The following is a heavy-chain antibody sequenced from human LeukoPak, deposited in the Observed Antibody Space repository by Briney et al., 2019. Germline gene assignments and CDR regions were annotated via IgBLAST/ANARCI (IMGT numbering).Heavy chain of an antibody. CDR3: ARERAVAGTFNYFDY. D-gene: IGHD6-19*01. V-gene: IGHV3-21*04. Sequence: RGSLRLSCTASGFIFSSYSMNWVRQAPGKGLEWVSSISSFSTYIYYADSMKGRFTISRDNAKNSLYLQMNSLRAEDTALYYCARERAVAGTFNYFDYWGQGTLVTVSS. CDR2: ISSFSTYI. J-gene: IGHJ4*02. CDR1: GFIFSSYS.